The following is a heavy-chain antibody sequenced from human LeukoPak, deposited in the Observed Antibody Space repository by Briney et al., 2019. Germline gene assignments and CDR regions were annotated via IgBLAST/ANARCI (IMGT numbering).Heavy chain of an antibody. Sequence: QPGGSLRLSCAASGFTFSSYGMHWVRQAPGKGLEWVAFIRYDGSNKYYADSVKGRFTISRDNSKNTLYLQMNSLRAEDTAVYYCAKDLSRTAVAGHDYWGQGTLATVSS. CDR1: GFTFSSYG. CDR2: IRYDGSNK. CDR3: AKDLSRTAVAGHDY. J-gene: IGHJ4*02. V-gene: IGHV3-30*02. D-gene: IGHD6-19*01.